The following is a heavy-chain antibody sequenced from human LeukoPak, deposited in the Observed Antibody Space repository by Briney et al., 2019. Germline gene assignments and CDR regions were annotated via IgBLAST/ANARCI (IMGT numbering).Heavy chain of an antibody. J-gene: IGHJ4*02. Sequence: PGGSLRLSCAASRFIFSGYWMHWVRQAPGKGLVWVSRINSDGSTTTYADSVKGRFTISRDNAKNTLYLQMNSLRAEDTAVYYCARTRTFTYPRLISKYSSRRSYYFDYWGQGTLVTVSS. V-gene: IGHV3-74*01. D-gene: IGHD6-19*01. CDR2: INSDGSTT. CDR3: ARTRTFTYPRLISKYSSRRSYYFDY. CDR1: RFIFSGYW.